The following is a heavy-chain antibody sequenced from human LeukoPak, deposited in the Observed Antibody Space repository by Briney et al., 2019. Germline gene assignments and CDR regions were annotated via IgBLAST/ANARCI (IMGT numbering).Heavy chain of an antibody. CDR2: ISGSGGST. CDR3: ARFPNYDFWSGYHDY. CDR1: GFTFSSYA. Sequence: HAGGSLRLSCAASGFTFSSYAMSWVRQAPGKGLEWVSAISGSGGSTYYADSVKGRFTISRDNSKNTLYLQMNSLRADDTAVYYCARFPNYDFWSGYHDYWGQGTLVTVSS. D-gene: IGHD3-3*01. V-gene: IGHV3-23*01. J-gene: IGHJ4*02.